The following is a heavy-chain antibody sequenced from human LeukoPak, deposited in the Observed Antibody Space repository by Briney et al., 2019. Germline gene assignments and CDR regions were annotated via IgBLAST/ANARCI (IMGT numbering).Heavy chain of an antibody. Sequence: RASVKVSCKASGGTFSSYAISWVRQAPGQGLEWMGGIIPIFGTANYAQKFQGRVTITTDESTSTAYMELSSLRSEDTAVYYCARLAAGYCSSTSCYGGYWGQGTLVTVSS. J-gene: IGHJ4*02. CDR1: GGTFSSYA. CDR3: ARLAAGYCSSTSCYGGY. D-gene: IGHD2-2*01. CDR2: IIPIFGTA. V-gene: IGHV1-69*05.